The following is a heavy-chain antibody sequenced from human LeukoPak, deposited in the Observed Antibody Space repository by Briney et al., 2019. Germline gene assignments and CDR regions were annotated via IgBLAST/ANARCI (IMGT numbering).Heavy chain of an antibody. CDR1: GFTFSSYE. V-gene: IGHV3-48*03. Sequence: GRSLRLSCAASGFTFSSYEMNWVRQAPGKGLEWVSYVSSSGSTIYYADSVKGRFTISRDNAKNSLYLQMNSLRAEDTAVYYCAELGITMIGGVWGKGTTVTISS. CDR2: VSSSGSTI. J-gene: IGHJ6*04. CDR3: AELGITMIGGV. D-gene: IGHD3-10*02.